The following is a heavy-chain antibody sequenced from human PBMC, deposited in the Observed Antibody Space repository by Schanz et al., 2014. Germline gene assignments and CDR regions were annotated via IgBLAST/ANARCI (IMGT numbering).Heavy chain of an antibody. Sequence: QVQLQESGPGLVKPSQTLSLTCAVSGGSISSGGYSWNWIRQPPGKGLEWIVYIYYSGSTNYSPSLESRITISLDTSKNQFSLKLTSVTAADTAVYYCARGVTLPVLRGVKRDYYYAMDVWGQGTTVAVSS. V-gene: IGHV4-30-4*07. D-gene: IGHD3-10*01. CDR2: IYYSGST. CDR1: GGSISSGGYS. J-gene: IGHJ6*02. CDR3: ARGVTLPVLRGVKRDYYYAMDV.